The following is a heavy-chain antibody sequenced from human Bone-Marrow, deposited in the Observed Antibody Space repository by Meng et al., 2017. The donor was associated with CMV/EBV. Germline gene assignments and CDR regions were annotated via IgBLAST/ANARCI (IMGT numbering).Heavy chain of an antibody. CDR3: ARGAAPKGMDV. CDR1: GGSFSGYY. J-gene: IGHJ6*02. Sequence: GSLRLSCAVYGGSFSGYYWSWIRQPPGKGLEWIGEINHSGSTNYNPSLKSRVTISVDTSKNQFSLKLSSVTAADTAVYYCARGAAPKGMDVWGQGTTVTVSS. CDR2: INHSGST. V-gene: IGHV4-34*01. D-gene: IGHD6-6*01.